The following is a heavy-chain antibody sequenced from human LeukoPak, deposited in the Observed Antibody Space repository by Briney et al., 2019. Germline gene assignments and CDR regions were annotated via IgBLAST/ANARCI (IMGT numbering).Heavy chain of an antibody. CDR3: ARSKSYSSGWYGY. D-gene: IGHD6-19*01. CDR1: GGSISSGDYY. V-gene: IGHV4-30-4*01. CDR2: IYYSGST. Sequence: SETLSLTCTVSGGSISSGDYYWSWIRQPPGKGLEWIGYIYYSGSTYYNPSLKSRVTISVDTSKNQFSLKLSSVTAADTAAYYCARSKSYSSGWYGYWGQGTLVTVSS. J-gene: IGHJ4*02.